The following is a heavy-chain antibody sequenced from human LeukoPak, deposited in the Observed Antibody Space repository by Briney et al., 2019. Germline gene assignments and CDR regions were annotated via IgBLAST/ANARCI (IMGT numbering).Heavy chain of an antibody. V-gene: IGHV3-11*01. CDR1: GFTFSDYY. CDR2: ISSSGSTI. CDR3: ASFPYSSSGYDY. D-gene: IGHD6-13*01. J-gene: IGHJ4*02. Sequence: SGGSLRLSCAASGFTFSDYYMSWIRQAPGKGLEWVSYISSSGSTIYYADSVKGRFTISRDNAKNSLYLQMNSLRAEDTAVYYCASFPYSSSGYDYWGQGTLVTVSS.